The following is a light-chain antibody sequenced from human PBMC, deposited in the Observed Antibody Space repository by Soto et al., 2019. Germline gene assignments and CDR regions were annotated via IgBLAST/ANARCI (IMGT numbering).Light chain of an antibody. Sequence: EIVMTQSPLSLPVTPGGPASISCRSSQSLLHSNGFNYLDWYLQKPGQSPKLLIYMGSDRASGVPDRYSGSGSGTDFTMRISRVEAEDVGIYYCMQAVQTPWTFGQGTKVEFK. CDR2: MGS. CDR1: QSLLHSNGFNY. CDR3: MQAVQTPWT. V-gene: IGKV2-28*01. J-gene: IGKJ1*01.